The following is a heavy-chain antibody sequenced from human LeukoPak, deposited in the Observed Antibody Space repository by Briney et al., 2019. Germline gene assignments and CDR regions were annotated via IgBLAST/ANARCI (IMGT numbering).Heavy chain of an antibody. CDR1: GGTFSSYA. V-gene: IGHV1-69*05. J-gene: IGHJ4*02. CDR2: IIPIFGTA. D-gene: IGHD3-22*01. Sequence: ASVKVSCKASGGTFSSYAISWVRQAPGQGLEWMGGIIPIFGTANYAQKFQGRVTITTDESTSTAYMELSRLRSEDTAVYYCARTRDRYYYDSSGSLDYWGQGTLVTVSS. CDR3: ARTRDRYYYDSSGSLDY.